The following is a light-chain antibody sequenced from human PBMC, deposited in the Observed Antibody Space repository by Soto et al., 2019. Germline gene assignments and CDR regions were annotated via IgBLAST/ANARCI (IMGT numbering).Light chain of an antibody. CDR1: QSISGL. Sequence: IQMTLSPSTLSASVGDRVTITCRASQSISGLLAWYQQKPGKAPKLLIYKASGLESGVPSRFSGSGSGTEFTLTINGLQPDDFATYYCQQYNTFWTFGQGTKVDIK. J-gene: IGKJ1*01. V-gene: IGKV1-5*03. CDR2: KAS. CDR3: QQYNTFWT.